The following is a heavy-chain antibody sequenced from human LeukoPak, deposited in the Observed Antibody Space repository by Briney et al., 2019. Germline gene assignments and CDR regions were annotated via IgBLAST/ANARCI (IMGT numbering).Heavy chain of an antibody. CDR3: AKDTLPRYCSGGSCYSGLDY. CDR2: ISGSGGST. Sequence: KPGGSLRLSCAASGFTFSSYAMSWVRQAPGKGLEWVSAISGSGGSTYYADSVKGRFTISRDNSKNTLYLQMNSLRAEDTAVCYCAKDTLPRYCSGGSCYSGLDYWGQGTLVTVSS. J-gene: IGHJ4*02. CDR1: GFTFSSYA. V-gene: IGHV3-23*01. D-gene: IGHD2-15*01.